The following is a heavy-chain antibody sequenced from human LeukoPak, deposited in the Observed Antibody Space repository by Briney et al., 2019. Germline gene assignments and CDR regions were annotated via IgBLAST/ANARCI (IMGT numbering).Heavy chain of an antibody. CDR3: ARERAAAAGGIDY. CDR2: INPNSGGT. CDR1: GYTFTGYY. Sequence: ASVKVSCKASGYTFTGYYMHWLRQAPGQGLEWMGRINPNSGGTNYAQKFQGRVTITRDTSISTAYMELSRLRSDDTAVYYCARERAAAAGGIDYWGQGTLVTVSS. V-gene: IGHV1-2*06. J-gene: IGHJ4*02. D-gene: IGHD6-13*01.